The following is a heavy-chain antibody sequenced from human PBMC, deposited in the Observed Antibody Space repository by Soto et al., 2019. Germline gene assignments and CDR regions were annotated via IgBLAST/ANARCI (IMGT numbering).Heavy chain of an antibody. CDR3: ATTPGLECSGGSCYSNY. CDR1: GGTFSSYA. J-gene: IGHJ4*02. CDR2: IIPIFGTA. Sequence: QVQLVQSGAEVKKPGSSVKVSCKASGGTFSSYAISWVRQAPGQGLEWMGGIIPIFGTANYAQKFQGRVTITADKSTSTAYMELSSLRSEDKAVYYCATTPGLECSGGSCYSNYWGQGTLVTVSS. D-gene: IGHD2-15*01. V-gene: IGHV1-69*06.